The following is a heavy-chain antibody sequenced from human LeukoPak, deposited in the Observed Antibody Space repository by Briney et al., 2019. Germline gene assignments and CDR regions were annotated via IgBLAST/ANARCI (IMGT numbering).Heavy chain of an antibody. J-gene: IGHJ4*02. CDR2: INPSGGST. V-gene: IGHV1-46*01. Sequence: GASVKVSCKASGYTFTSYYMHWVRQAPGQGLEWMGIINPSGGSTSYAQKFQGRVTMTRDTSTSTVYMELSSQRSEDTAVYYCARGKGTYESSGYYYFVGNYWGQGTLVTVSS. CDR1: GYTFTSYY. CDR3: ARGKGTYESSGYYYFVGNY. D-gene: IGHD3-22*01.